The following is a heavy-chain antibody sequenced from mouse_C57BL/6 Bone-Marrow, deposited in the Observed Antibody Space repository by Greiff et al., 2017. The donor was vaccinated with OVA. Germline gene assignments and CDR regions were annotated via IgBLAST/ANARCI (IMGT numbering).Heavy chain of an antibody. CDR2: IDPENGDT. Sequence: VQLQQSGAELVRPGASVKLSCTASGFNIKDDYMHWVKQRPEQGLEWIGWIDPENGDTEYASKFQGKATITADTSSNTAYLQLSSLTSEDTAVDYCTYGSSYGYYFDYWGQGTTLTVSS. CDR1: GFNIKDDY. J-gene: IGHJ2*01. V-gene: IGHV14-4*01. CDR3: TYGSSYGYYFDY. D-gene: IGHD1-1*01.